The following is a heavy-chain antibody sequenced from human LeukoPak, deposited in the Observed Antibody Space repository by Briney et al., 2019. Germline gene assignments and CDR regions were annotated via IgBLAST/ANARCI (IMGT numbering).Heavy chain of an antibody. CDR3: ARGWQWLDFDY. V-gene: IGHV4-34*01. J-gene: IGHJ4*02. CDR1: GGSFSGYY. CDR2: INHSGST. D-gene: IGHD6-19*01. Sequence: SETLSLTCAVYGGSFSGYYWSWIRQPPGKGREWIGEINHSGSTNYNPSLKSRVTISVDTSKNQFSLKLSSVTAADTAVYYCARGWQWLDFDYWGQGTLVTVSS.